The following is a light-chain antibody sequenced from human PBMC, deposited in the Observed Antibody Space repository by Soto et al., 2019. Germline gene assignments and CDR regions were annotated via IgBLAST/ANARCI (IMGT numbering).Light chain of an antibody. V-gene: IGKV3-20*01. CDR1: QSVSSSY. CDR3: QQDGCSPPWT. CDR2: GAS. Sequence: EIVLTQSPGTLSLSPGERATLSCRASQSVSSSYLAWYQQKPGQAPRLLIYGASSRATGIPDRFSGSGSGTDFTLTISRLEPEDFAVYYCQQDGCSPPWTFGQGTKVEIK. J-gene: IGKJ1*01.